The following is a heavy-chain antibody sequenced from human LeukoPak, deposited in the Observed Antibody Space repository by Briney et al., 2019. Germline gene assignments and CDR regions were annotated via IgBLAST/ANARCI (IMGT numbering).Heavy chain of an antibody. CDR2: ISWNSGAM. CDR3: AKGGGHDNRAYYIDH. J-gene: IGHJ4*02. Sequence: PGGSLRLSCAASGFTFEDYAMHWVRQGPGKGLEWVSGISWNSGAMVYADSVRGRFTISRDNAKNSLYLQMNSLRTEDTALYYCAKGGGHDNRAYYIDHWGQGILVTVSS. D-gene: IGHD5-12*01. V-gene: IGHV3-9*01. CDR1: GFTFEDYA.